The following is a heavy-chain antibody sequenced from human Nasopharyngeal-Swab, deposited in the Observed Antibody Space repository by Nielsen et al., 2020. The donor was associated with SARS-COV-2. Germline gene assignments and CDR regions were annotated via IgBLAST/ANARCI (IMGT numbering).Heavy chain of an antibody. D-gene: IGHD3-16*02. CDR2: INHSGST. V-gene: IGHV4-34*01. Sequence: SETLSLTCAVYGRSFSGYYWSWIRQPPGKGLEWIGEINHSGSTNYNPSLKSRVTISVDTSKNQFSLKLSSVTAADTAVYYCARGRVWGSYRYTYYFDYWGQGTLVTVSS. J-gene: IGHJ4*02. CDR1: GRSFSGYY. CDR3: ARGRVWGSYRYTYYFDY.